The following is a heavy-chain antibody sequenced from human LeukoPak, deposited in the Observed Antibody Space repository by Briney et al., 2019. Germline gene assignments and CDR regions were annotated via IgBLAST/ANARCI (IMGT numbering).Heavy chain of an antibody. Sequence: PSETLSLTCTVSGGSISSGGYYWSWIRQHPGKGLEWIGYIYYSGSTYYNPSLKSRVTISVDTPKNQFSLKLSSVTAADTAVYYCAREGMGHYGSGSTLDYWGQGTLVTVSS. D-gene: IGHD3-10*01. CDR3: AREGMGHYGSGSTLDY. V-gene: IGHV4-31*03. CDR1: GGSISSGGYY. CDR2: IYYSGST. J-gene: IGHJ4*02.